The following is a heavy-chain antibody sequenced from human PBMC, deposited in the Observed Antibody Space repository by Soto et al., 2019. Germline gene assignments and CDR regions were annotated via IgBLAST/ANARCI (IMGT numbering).Heavy chain of an antibody. CDR2: ISYDGSNK. D-gene: IGHD3-3*01. CDR1: GFTFSSYA. Sequence: SGGSLRLSCAASGFTFSSYAMHWVRQAPGKGLEWVAVISYDGSNKYYADSVKGRFTISRDNSKNTLYLQMNSLRAEDTAVYYCARADYDFWSGYYSWGQGTLVTVSS. J-gene: IGHJ5*02. V-gene: IGHV3-30-3*01. CDR3: ARADYDFWSGYYS.